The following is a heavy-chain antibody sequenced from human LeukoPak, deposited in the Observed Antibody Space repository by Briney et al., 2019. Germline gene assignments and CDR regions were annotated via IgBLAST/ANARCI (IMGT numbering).Heavy chain of an antibody. J-gene: IGHJ4*02. CDR1: GFTFSSYG. D-gene: IGHD1-26*01. CDR3: ARVGIVGATTGFDY. Sequence: GGSLRLSCAASGFTFSSYGMHWVRQAPGKGLEWVAVISYDGSNKYYADSVKGRFTISRDSAKNSLYLQMNSLRAEDTAVYYCARVGIVGATTGFDYWGQGTLVTVSS. CDR2: ISYDGSNK. V-gene: IGHV3-30*03.